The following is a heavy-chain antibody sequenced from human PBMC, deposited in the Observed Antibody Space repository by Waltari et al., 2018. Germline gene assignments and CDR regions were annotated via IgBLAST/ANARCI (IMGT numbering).Heavy chain of an antibody. CDR3: ARAGKDQWLVRNHRYYFDY. J-gene: IGHJ4*02. V-gene: IGHV4-34*01. CDR2: INHSGST. Sequence: QVQLQQWGAGLLKPSETLSLTCAVYGGSFRGYYWRWFRQPPWKWLEWIGEINHSGSTNYNPSLKSRVTISVDTSKNQFSLKLSSVTAADTAVYYCARAGKDQWLVRNHRYYFDYWGQGTLVTVSS. D-gene: IGHD6-19*01. CDR1: GGSFRGYY.